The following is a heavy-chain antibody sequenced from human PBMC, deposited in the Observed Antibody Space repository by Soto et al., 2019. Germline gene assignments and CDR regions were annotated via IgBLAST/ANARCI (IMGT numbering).Heavy chain of an antibody. CDR1: GGSISSGDYY. Sequence: QVQLQESGPGLVKPSQTLSLTCTVSGGSISSGDYYWSWIRQPPGKGLEWIGYIYHSGSIYYNPSLKSRVTISVNTSKNQFSLKLSSVTAADTAVYYCARERPDGARLDPWGQGTLVTVSS. D-gene: IGHD6-6*01. CDR2: IYHSGSI. J-gene: IGHJ5*02. CDR3: ARERPDGARLDP. V-gene: IGHV4-30-4*01.